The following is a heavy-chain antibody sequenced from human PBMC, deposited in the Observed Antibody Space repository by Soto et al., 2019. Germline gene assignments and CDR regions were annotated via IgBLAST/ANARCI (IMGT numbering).Heavy chain of an antibody. J-gene: IGHJ5*02. Sequence: GGSLRLSCAASGFTFSSYSMNWVRQAPGKGLEWVSYISSSSSTIYYADYVKGRFTISRDNAKNSLYLQMNSLRDEDTAVYYCARDKWDYYDSSGYYWFDPWGQGTLVTVSS. CDR3: ARDKWDYYDSSGYYWFDP. CDR1: GFTFSSYS. V-gene: IGHV3-48*02. CDR2: ISSSSSTI. D-gene: IGHD3-22*01.